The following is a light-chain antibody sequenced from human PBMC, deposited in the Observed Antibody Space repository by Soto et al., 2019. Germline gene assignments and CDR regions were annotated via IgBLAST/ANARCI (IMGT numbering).Light chain of an antibody. CDR1: SSDVGGYNY. CDR2: DVS. J-gene: IGLJ1*01. V-gene: IGLV2-14*01. CDR3: SSYTSSSTLLYV. Sequence: QSVLPQPASVSGSPGQSITISCTGTSSDVGGYNYVSWYQQHPGKAPKLMIYDVSNRPSGVSNRFSGSKSGNTASLTISGLQAEDEADYYCSSYTSSSTLLYVFGTGTKVNVL.